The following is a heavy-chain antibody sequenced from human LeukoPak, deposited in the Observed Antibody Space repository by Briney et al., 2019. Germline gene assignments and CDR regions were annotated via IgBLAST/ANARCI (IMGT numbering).Heavy chain of an antibody. CDR3: ARDRGGSYSAIDY. CDR1: GFTFSNFA. D-gene: IGHD1-26*01. V-gene: IGHV3-48*04. J-gene: IGHJ4*02. Sequence: GGSLRVSCTASGFTFSNFAMNWVRQAPEKGLEWVSFISSSSSTIYYADSVKGRFTISRDNAKNSLYLQMNSLRAEDTAVYYCARDRGGSYSAIDYWGQGTLVTVSS. CDR2: ISSSSSTI.